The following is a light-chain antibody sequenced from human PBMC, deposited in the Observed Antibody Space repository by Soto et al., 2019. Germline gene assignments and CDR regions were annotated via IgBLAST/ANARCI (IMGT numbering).Light chain of an antibody. CDR2: DAS. J-gene: IGKJ4*01. Sequence: AIQLTQSPSSLSASVGDRVTITCRASQGISSALAWYQQKPGKAPKLLIYDASSLESGVPSRFSGSGSGTDFTLTISSLQPEDFATYYCQQFNIPLTSGGGTKVEIK. V-gene: IGKV1-13*02. CDR3: QQFNIPLT. CDR1: QGISSA.